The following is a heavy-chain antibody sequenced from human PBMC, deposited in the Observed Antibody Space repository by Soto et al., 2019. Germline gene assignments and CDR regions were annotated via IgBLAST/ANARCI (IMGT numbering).Heavy chain of an antibody. CDR2: ISYDGSNK. Sequence: GGSLRLACAASGFTFGSYAMHWVRQAPGKGLEWVAVISYDGSNKYYADSVKGRFTISRDNSKNTLYLQMNSLRAEDTAVYHCARARITMIVVVSPVVYWGQGTLVTVSS. V-gene: IGHV3-30-3*01. CDR1: GFTFGSYA. CDR3: ARARITMIVVVSPVVY. D-gene: IGHD3-22*01. J-gene: IGHJ4*02.